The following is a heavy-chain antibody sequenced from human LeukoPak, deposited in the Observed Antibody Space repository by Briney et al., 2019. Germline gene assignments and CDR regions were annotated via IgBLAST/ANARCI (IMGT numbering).Heavy chain of an antibody. CDR2: ISGSVSTI. J-gene: IGHJ4*02. V-gene: IGHV3-11*01. Sequence: GGSLRLSCAPSVFTFSDYYMSWILQAPGKGLEWVSYISGSVSTIYYADSLKGRFTISRDNAKNSLYLQMNSLRAEDPAVCYCARVHPNWGSPHFDYWGQGTLVTVSS. CDR3: ARVHPNWGSPHFDY. CDR1: VFTFSDYY. D-gene: IGHD7-27*01.